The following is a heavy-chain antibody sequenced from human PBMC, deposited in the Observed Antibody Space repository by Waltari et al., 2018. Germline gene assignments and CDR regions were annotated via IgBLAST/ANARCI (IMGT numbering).Heavy chain of an antibody. CDR2: MYSGGRT. CDR1: GFTVSSNY. V-gene: IGHV3-53*01. J-gene: IGHJ5*02. Sequence: EVQLVESGGGLIQPGGSLRLSCAASGFTVSSNYMSWVRQAPGKGLDGVSVMYSGGRTYYADSVKGRFTISRDNSKNTLYLQMNSLRAEDTAVYYCARVRYAWNFDFWSGAYNWFDPWGQGTLVTVSS. D-gene: IGHD3-3*01. CDR3: ARVRYAWNFDFWSGAYNWFDP.